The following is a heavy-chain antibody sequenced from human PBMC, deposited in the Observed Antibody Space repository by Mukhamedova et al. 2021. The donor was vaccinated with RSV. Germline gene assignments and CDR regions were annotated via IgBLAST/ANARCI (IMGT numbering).Heavy chain of an antibody. Sequence: IDPSDSYTNYSPSFQGHVTISADKSISTAYLQWSSLKASDTAMYYCASSAGPDAFDIWGPGTMVTVSS. CDR3: ASSAGPDAFDI. CDR2: IDPSDSYT. J-gene: IGHJ3*02. D-gene: IGHD6-19*01. V-gene: IGHV5-10-1*01.